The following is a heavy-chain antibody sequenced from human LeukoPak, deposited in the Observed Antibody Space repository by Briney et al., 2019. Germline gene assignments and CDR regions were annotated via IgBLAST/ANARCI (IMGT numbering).Heavy chain of an antibody. CDR1: GGAISRVL. J-gene: IGHJ6*02. CDR2: ISNSGRT. Sequence: PSETLSPTLSVSGGAISRVLKSGIGQPPGKGLEWIGYISNSGRTNYNPPLRSRVTISEDTSKNQFSLRLSSVNAADTPMYYCASFKWGSGSYTHEDIWAWVALGYWGQGTTVT. D-gene: IGHD3-10*01. V-gene: IGHV4-59*08. CDR3: ASFKWGSGSYTHEDIWAWVALGY.